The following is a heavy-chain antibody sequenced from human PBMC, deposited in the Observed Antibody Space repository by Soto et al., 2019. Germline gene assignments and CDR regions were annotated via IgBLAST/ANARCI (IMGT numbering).Heavy chain of an antibody. CDR3: ARAYDILTGPTYNWFDP. V-gene: IGHV3-33*01. Sequence: PGGSLRLSCAASGFTFSSYGMHWVRQAPGKGLEWVAVIWYDGSNKYYADSVKGRFTISRDNSKNTLYLQMNSLRAEDTAVYYCARAYDILTGPTYNWFDPWGQGTLVTVSS. D-gene: IGHD3-9*01. CDR1: GFTFSSYG. CDR2: IWYDGSNK. J-gene: IGHJ5*02.